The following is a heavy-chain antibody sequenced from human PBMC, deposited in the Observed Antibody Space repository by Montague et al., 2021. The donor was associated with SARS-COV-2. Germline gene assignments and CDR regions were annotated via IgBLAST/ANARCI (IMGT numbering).Heavy chain of an antibody. J-gene: IGHJ6*02. CDR2: INHSGST. CDR3: TREGYQVLWSDYYYYGMDV. Sequence: SETLSLTCTVYGGSFSGYYWSWIRQPPGKGLEWIGEINHSGSTNYNPSLKSRVTISVDTSKNQFSLKLSSATAADTAVYYRTREGYQVLWSDYYYYGMDVWGQGTTVTVSS. V-gene: IGHV4-34*01. D-gene: IGHD2-2*01. CDR1: GGSFSGYY.